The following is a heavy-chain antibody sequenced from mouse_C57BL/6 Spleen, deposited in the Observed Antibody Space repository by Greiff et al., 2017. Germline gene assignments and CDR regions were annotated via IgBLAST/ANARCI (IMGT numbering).Heavy chain of an antibody. CDR2: INPSSGYT. CDR1: GYTFISYT. V-gene: IGHV1-4*01. J-gene: IGHJ2*01. CDR3: ARSYGYDVGVPFDY. D-gene: IGHD2-2*01. Sequence: QVQLKESGAELARPGASVKMSCKASGYTFISYTMHWVKQRPGQGLEWIGYINPSSGYTKYNQKFKDKATLTADKSSSTAYMQLSSLTSEDSAVYYCARSYGYDVGVPFDYWGQGTTLTVSS.